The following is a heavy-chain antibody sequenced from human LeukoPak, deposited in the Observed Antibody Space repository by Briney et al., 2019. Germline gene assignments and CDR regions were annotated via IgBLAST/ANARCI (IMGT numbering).Heavy chain of an antibody. CDR2: ISSSSGYI. V-gene: IGHV3-21*01. Sequence: PGGSLRLSCAASGFTFSSYSMNWVRQAPGKGLEWVSSISSSSGYIYYADSVKGRFTISRDNAKNSLYLQMNSLRAEDTAVYYCARPYGDYVFDYWGQGTLVTVSS. J-gene: IGHJ4*02. D-gene: IGHD4-17*01. CDR3: ARPYGDYVFDY. CDR1: GFTFSSYS.